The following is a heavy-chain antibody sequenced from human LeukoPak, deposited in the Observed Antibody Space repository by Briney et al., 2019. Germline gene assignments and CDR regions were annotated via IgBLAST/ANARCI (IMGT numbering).Heavy chain of an antibody. CDR2: VSGSDGGT. CDR3: ARSSGPRGVSYFDY. Sequence: GGSLRLSCAASGFTLTSYTMRWVRQAPGKGLEWVSSVSGSDGGTFYADSVKGRFTISRDNSKNTLSLQMNSLRAEDTAVYYCARSSGPRGVSYFDYWGQGTLVTVSS. V-gene: IGHV3-23*01. D-gene: IGHD3-22*01. J-gene: IGHJ4*02. CDR1: GFTLTSYT.